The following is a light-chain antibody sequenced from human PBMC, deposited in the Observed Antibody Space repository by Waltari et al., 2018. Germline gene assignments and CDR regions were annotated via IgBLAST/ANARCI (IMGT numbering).Light chain of an antibody. V-gene: IGKV1-5*03. Sequence: DIQMTQSHSTLSASVGDRVTVTCRASQSVSHWLAWYQQKPGKAPKLLIYRASDLESGVPSRFSGSGSGTQFTLTISSLQPDDFGTYYCQHYNTFSGAFGQGTKVEV. CDR2: RAS. CDR3: QHYNTFSGA. CDR1: QSVSHW. J-gene: IGKJ1*01.